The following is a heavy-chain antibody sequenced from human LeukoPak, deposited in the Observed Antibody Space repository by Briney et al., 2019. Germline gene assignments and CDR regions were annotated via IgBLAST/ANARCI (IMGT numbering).Heavy chain of an antibody. CDR1: GGSVSSYY. J-gene: IGHJ4*02. CDR2: IYHSGST. D-gene: IGHD1-26*01. V-gene: IGHV4-59*02. Sequence: SETLSLTCTVSGGSVSSYYLSWIRQPPGKGLEWIGYIYHSGSTYYNPSLKSRVTISVDRSKNQFSLKLSSVTAADTAVYYCARGAGPRLLFDYWGQGTLVTVSS. CDR3: ARGAGPRLLFDY.